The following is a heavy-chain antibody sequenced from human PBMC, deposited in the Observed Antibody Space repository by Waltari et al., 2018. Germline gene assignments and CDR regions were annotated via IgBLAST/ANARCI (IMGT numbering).Heavy chain of an antibody. CDR1: GGSFSGYY. CDR3: ARQFKQWLVRYYYGMDV. V-gene: IGHV4-34*01. D-gene: IGHD6-19*01. CDR2: INHSGST. J-gene: IGHJ6*02. Sequence: QVQLQQWGAGLLKPSETLSLTCAVYGGSFSGYYWSWIRQPPGKGLEWIGEINHSGSTNYNPSLKSRVTISVDTSKNQFSLKLSSVTAADTAVYYCARQFKQWLVRYYYGMDVWGQGTTVTVSS.